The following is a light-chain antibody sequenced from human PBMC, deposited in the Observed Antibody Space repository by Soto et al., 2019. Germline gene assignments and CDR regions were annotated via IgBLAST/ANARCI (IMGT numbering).Light chain of an antibody. Sequence: EIVLTQSPGTLSLSPGEGATLSCRASQSVSSSFLAWYQQKPGQAPRLLIYGASSRATGIPDRFSGSGSGTDFTLAISSLQPEDSATYYCQQSFSTPQTFGGGTRVEIK. V-gene: IGKV3-20*01. CDR1: QSVSSSF. CDR2: GAS. CDR3: QQSFSTPQT. J-gene: IGKJ4*01.